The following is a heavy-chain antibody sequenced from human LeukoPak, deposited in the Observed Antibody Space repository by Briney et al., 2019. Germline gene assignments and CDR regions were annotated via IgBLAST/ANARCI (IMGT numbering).Heavy chain of an antibody. Sequence: ASVKVSCKASGYTFTSYAMHWVRQAPGQRLEWMGWSNAGNGNTKYSQEFQGRVTITRDTSASTAYMELSSLRSEDMAVYYCARERRPYCSGGSCYRAFDIWGQGTMVTVSS. J-gene: IGHJ3*02. CDR1: GYTFTSYA. CDR3: ARERRPYCSGGSCYRAFDI. V-gene: IGHV1-3*02. D-gene: IGHD2-15*01. CDR2: SNAGNGNT.